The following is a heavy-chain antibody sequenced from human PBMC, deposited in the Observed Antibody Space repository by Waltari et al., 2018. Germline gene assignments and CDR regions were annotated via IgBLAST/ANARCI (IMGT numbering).Heavy chain of an antibody. V-gene: IGHV3-73*02. Sequence: EVQLVESGGGLVQPGGSLKLSCAASGFTFSGSAMHWVRQASGKGLEWVGGIRSKANSYATAYAASVKGRFTISRDDSKNTAYLQMNSLKTEDTAVYYCTRRGIVATGYFDYWGQGTLVTVSS. CDR2: IRSKANSYAT. J-gene: IGHJ4*02. D-gene: IGHD5-12*01. CDR3: TRRGIVATGYFDY. CDR1: GFTFSGSA.